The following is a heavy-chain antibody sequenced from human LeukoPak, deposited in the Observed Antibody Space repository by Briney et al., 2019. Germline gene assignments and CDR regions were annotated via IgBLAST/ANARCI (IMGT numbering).Heavy chain of an antibody. V-gene: IGHV1-46*01. CDR3: AGLGYCSSTSCYTPDY. J-gene: IGHJ4*02. CDR2: INPSGGST. D-gene: IGHD2-2*02. Sequence: ASVKVSCKASGYTFTSYYMHWVRQAPGQGLEWMGIINPSGGSTSYAQKFQGRVTMTRDTSTSTVYMELSSLRSEDTAVYYCAGLGYCSSTSCYTPDYWGQGTLVTVSS. CDR1: GYTFTSYY.